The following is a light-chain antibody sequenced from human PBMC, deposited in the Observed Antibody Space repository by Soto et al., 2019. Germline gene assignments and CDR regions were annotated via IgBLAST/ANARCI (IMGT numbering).Light chain of an antibody. CDR2: VNTDGTH. V-gene: IGLV4-69*01. Sequence: QLVLTQSPSASASLGASVKLTCTLSSGHSNYAIAWHQQQPEKGPRYLMKVNTDGTHDKGDGIPDRFSGSSSGAERYLTISSLQSEDEADYYCQTWGTGIRAFGGGTKVTVL. CDR1: SGHSNYA. J-gene: IGLJ2*01. CDR3: QTWGTGIRA.